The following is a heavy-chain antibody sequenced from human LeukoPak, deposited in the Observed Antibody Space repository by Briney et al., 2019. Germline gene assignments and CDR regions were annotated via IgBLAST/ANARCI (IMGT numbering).Heavy chain of an antibody. V-gene: IGHV1-2*02. CDR2: INPNSGDT. CDR3: ARGGLRVMVYRLYYMDV. D-gene: IGHD2-8*01. Sequence: ASVTVSCKASGYSFTGYYMHWVRQAPGQGLEWMGWINPNSGDTKYAQKFQGRVTMTRDTSISTAYMELTRLRPDDTAVYYCARGGLRVMVYRLYYMDVWGKGTTVTVSS. J-gene: IGHJ6*03. CDR1: GYSFTGYY.